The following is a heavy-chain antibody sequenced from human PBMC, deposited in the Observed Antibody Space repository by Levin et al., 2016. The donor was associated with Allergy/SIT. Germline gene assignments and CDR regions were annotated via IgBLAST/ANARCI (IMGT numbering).Heavy chain of an antibody. CDR2: IVVGSGNT. CDR1: GFTFTSSA. Sequence: SVKVSCKASGFTFTSSAVQWVRQARGQRLEWIGWIVVGSGNTNYAQKFQERVTITRDMSTSTAYMELSSLRSEDTAVYYCAAVTLRYFDWLFPNFDYWGQGTLVTVSS. D-gene: IGHD3-9*01. V-gene: IGHV1-58*01. CDR3: AAVTLRYFDWLFPNFDY. J-gene: IGHJ4*02.